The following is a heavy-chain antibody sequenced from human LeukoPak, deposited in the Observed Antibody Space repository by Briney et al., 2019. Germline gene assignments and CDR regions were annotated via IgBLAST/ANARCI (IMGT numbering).Heavy chain of an antibody. CDR3: ARSRMVRGVIEFDP. Sequence: SETLSLTSTVSGGSISSGSYYWSWIRQPAGKGLEWIGRINTSGSTNYNPSLKSRVTISVDTSKNQFSLKLSSVTAADTDVYYCARSRMVRGVIEFDPWGQGTLVTVSS. CDR2: INTSGST. V-gene: IGHV4-61*02. CDR1: GGSISSGSYY. D-gene: IGHD3-10*01. J-gene: IGHJ5*02.